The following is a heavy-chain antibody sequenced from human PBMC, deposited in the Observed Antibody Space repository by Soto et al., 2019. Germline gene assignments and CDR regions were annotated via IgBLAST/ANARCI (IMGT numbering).Heavy chain of an antibody. CDR2: IRSKAYGGTT. CDR3: TTNYYDSSGYDNWFDP. J-gene: IGHJ5*02. CDR1: GFTFGDYA. Sequence: HPGGSLRLSCAASGFTFGDYAMSWFRQAPGKGLEWVGFIRSKAYGGTTQYAASVKGRFTISRDDSKSIAYLQMNSLKTEDTAVYYCTTNYYDSSGYDNWFDPWGQGTLVTVSS. V-gene: IGHV3-49*03. D-gene: IGHD3-22*01.